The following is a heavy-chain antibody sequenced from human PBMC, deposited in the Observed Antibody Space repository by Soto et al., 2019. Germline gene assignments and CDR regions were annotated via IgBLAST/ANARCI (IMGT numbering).Heavy chain of an antibody. CDR3: AREPYYYGSGSYYNVYYYYYMDV. Sequence: PSQTLSLTCAISGDSVSSNSAAWNWIRQSPSRGLEWLGRTYYRSKWYNDYAVSVKSRITINPDTPKNQFSLQLNSVTPEDTAVYYCAREPYYYGSGSYYNVYYYYYMDVWGKGTTVTVSS. CDR2: TYYRSKWYN. D-gene: IGHD3-10*01. J-gene: IGHJ6*03. CDR1: GDSVSSNSAA. V-gene: IGHV6-1*01.